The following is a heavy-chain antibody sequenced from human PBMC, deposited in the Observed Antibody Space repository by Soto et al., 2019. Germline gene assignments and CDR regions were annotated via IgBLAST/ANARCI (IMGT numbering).Heavy chain of an antibody. CDR1: GFTFNIHG. CDR3: AKDQASGQGSFDS. V-gene: IGHV3-30*18. Sequence: VKLVESGGGVVQPGGSLRLSCAASGFTFNIHGMHWVRQAPDKGLEWVALISYDGSNQYYADSVKGRFTISRDNSKNTLFLQMNSLRADDTAVYYCAKDQASGQGSFDSWGQGTLVTVSS. CDR2: ISYDGSNQ. J-gene: IGHJ4*02.